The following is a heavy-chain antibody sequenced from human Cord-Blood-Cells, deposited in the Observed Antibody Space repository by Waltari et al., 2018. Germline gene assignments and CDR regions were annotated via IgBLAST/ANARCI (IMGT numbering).Heavy chain of an antibody. CDR2: IIPIFGTA. J-gene: IGHJ4*02. CDR1: GGTFSSYA. Sequence: QVQRVQSGAEVKKPGSAVKVSCKASGGTFSSYAVSWVRQAPGQGLEWMGGIIPIFGTANYAQKFQGRVTITADESTSTAYMELCSLRSEDTAVYYCARDIIGDRGFDYWGQGTLVTVSS. CDR3: ARDIIGDRGFDY. D-gene: IGHD7-27*01. V-gene: IGHV1-69*01.